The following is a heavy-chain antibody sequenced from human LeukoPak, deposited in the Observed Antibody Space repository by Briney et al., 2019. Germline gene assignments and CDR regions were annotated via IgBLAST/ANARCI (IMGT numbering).Heavy chain of an antibody. CDR1: GFRFSSYG. J-gene: IGHJ4*02. V-gene: IGHV3-30*03. D-gene: IGHD3-16*01. Sequence: GGSLRLSCAASGFRFSSYGMHWVRQAPGKGLEWVAIISYDGSNKHYADSVKGRFTISRDNSKNTLYLQMDSLRTEDTAVYYCAGGMITFGGTPDYWGQGTLVTVAS. CDR3: AGGMITFGGTPDY. CDR2: ISYDGSNK.